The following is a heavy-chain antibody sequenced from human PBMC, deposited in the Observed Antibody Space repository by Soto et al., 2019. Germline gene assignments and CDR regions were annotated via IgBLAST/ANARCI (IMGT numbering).Heavy chain of an antibody. Sequence: GRSLRLSCAASGFTFSSYSMNWARQAPGKGLEWVSSISGSSRYIYYADSVKGRFTISSDKAKTSLYLQMKSLRAEDTAVYYCARGSRGDYYYDSSGYFVAKLDPWGQGTLVTVSS. J-gene: IGHJ5*02. CDR1: GFTFSSYS. CDR2: ISGSSRYI. V-gene: IGHV3-21*01. CDR3: ARGSRGDYYYDSSGYFVAKLDP. D-gene: IGHD3-22*01.